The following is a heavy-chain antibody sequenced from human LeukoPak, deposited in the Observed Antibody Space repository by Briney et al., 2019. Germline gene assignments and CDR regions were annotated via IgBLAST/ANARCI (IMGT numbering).Heavy chain of an antibody. J-gene: IGHJ3*02. V-gene: IGHV4-39*01. CDR2: IYNSANT. D-gene: IGHD5-12*01. CDR3: SRHSSSAYTGYENAFDI. Sequence: SETLSLTCTVSGDSISSSSYCWDGIRQPPGKGLEWIGNIYNSANTHYNPSLKTRITMSVDTSKNQFSLKLNSVTAADTGIYYCSRHSSSAYTGYENAFDIWGQGTMVTVSS. CDR1: GDSISSSSYC.